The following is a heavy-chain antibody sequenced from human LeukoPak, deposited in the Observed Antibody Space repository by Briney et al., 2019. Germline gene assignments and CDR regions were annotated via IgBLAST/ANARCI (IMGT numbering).Heavy chain of an antibody. CDR1: GGSISSYY. V-gene: IGHV4-59*08. CDR3: ASLYGSGTKYYMDV. Sequence: SETLSLTCTVSGGSISSYYWSWIRQPPGKGLEWIGYIYYSGSTNYNPSLKSRVTISVGTSKNQFSLKLSSVTAADTAVYYCASLYGSGTKYYMDVWGKGTTVTVSS. D-gene: IGHD3-10*01. CDR2: IYYSGST. J-gene: IGHJ6*03.